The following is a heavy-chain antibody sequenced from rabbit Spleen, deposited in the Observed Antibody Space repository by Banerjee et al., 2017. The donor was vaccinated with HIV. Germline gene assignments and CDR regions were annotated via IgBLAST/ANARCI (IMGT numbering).Heavy chain of an antibody. J-gene: IGHJ2*01. CDR2: IDPAFGIT. V-gene: IGHV1S43*01. D-gene: IGHD6-1*01. Sequence: QQQLVESGGGLVKPGGTLTLTCTASGFSFTSSYYMCWVRQAPGKGLEWIGYIDPAFGITYYASWVNGRFSISRENAQNTVFLQMTSLTAADTATYFCARAPYSTYGYAGARLWGQGTLVTVS. CDR3: ARAPYSTYGYAGARL. CDR1: GFSFTSSYY.